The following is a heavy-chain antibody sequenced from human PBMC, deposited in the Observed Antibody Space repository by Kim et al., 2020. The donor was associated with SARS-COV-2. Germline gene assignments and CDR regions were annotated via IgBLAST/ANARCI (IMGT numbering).Heavy chain of an antibody. CDR3: ARGPTYYYGSGRNY. V-gene: IGHV1-3*01. J-gene: IGHJ4*02. D-gene: IGHD3-10*01. Sequence: SQKFQGRVTITRDTSASTAYMELSSLRSEDTAVYYCARGPTYYYGSGRNYWGQGTLVTVSS.